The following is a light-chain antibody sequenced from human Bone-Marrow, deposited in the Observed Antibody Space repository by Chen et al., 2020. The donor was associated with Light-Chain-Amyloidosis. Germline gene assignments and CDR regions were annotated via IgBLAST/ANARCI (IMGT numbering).Light chain of an antibody. Sequence: NFMLTQAPSGSESPGQTLSIFCTRSSDSFATTYVQWYQQRPGSSPTPVIYEDDQRPSGVPDRFSGSIERSSNSASLTISGLKTEDEADYYCQSYQGSSQGVFGGGTKLTVL. CDR1: SDSFATTY. CDR3: QSYQGSSQGV. CDR2: EDD. V-gene: IGLV6-57*01. J-gene: IGLJ3*02.